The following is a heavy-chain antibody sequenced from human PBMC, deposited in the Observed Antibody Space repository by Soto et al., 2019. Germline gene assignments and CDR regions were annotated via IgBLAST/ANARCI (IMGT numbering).Heavy chain of an antibody. Sequence: GGSLRLSCAASGFTFSSYAMSWVRQAPGKGLEWVSAISGSGGSTYYADSVKGRFTISRDNSKNTLYLQMNSLRAEDTAVYYCAKDWYYDFWSGSLLYWGQGTLVTVSS. D-gene: IGHD3-3*01. CDR1: GFTFSSYA. J-gene: IGHJ4*02. V-gene: IGHV3-23*01. CDR2: ISGSGGST. CDR3: AKDWYYDFWSGSLLY.